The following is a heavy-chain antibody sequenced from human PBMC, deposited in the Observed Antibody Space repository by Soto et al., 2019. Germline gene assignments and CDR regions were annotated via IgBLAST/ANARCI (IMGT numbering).Heavy chain of an antibody. CDR1: GGSLSGYY. D-gene: IGHD5-12*01. CDR3: ARGQEGVVATH. Sequence: QVQLQQWGAGLLKPSETLSLNCAVNGGSLSGYYWSWIRQPPGKGLEWIGEIKDGGRTNYSPSLTSPATISSDTSNNQFSRRLYSVTAADTGVYYCARGQEGVVATHWDQGTLVTVSS. J-gene: IGHJ4*02. V-gene: IGHV4-34*01. CDR2: IKDGGRT.